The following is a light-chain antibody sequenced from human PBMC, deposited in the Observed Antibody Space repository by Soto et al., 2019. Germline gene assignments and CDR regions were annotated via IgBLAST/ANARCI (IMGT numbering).Light chain of an antibody. CDR3: QQYSVWPPYT. CDR2: RAS. V-gene: IGKV3-15*01. Sequence: EMVMTQSPATLSVSPGESATLSCRASQTVADNNIAWYQLKPGQAPRLLIYRASTRATGVAARFSGSGSGTEFTLTISSLQSADFALYFCQQYSVWPPYTFGQGTKLEIK. J-gene: IGKJ2*01. CDR1: QTVADNN.